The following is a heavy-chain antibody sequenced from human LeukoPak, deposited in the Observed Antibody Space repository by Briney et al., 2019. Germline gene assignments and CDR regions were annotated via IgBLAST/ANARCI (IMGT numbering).Heavy chain of an antibody. V-gene: IGHV3-30-3*01. D-gene: IGHD2-2*02. CDR1: GFTFSSYA. Sequence: PGGSLRLSCAASGFTFSSYAMHWVRQAPGKGLEWVAVISYDGSNKYYADSVKGRFTISRDNSKNTLYLQMNSLRAEDTAVYYCASYLVVPAAIAPSNFDLWGRGTLVTVSS. J-gene: IGHJ2*01. CDR3: ASYLVVPAAIAPSNFDL. CDR2: ISYDGSNK.